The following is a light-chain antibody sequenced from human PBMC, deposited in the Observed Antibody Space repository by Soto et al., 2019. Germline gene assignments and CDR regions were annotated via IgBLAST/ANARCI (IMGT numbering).Light chain of an antibody. CDR2: YLN. CDR3: NSYVTSNVVV. Sequence: QSALTQPRSVFGAPGQSVTISCTGTDSNSGFYTFVSWYQQHPDKAPHVVIYYLNKRPPAVPARSSGSKSVNTASRITARLQADDAADYYCNSYVTSNVVVFGGGTK. V-gene: IGLV2-11*01. J-gene: IGLJ2*01. CDR1: DSNSGFYTF.